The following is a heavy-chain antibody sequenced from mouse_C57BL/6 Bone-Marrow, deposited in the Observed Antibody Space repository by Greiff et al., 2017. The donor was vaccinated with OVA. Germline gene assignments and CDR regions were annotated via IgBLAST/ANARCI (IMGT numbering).Heavy chain of an antibody. Sequence: EVQGVESGGGLVKPGGSLTLSCAASGFTFSSYAMSWVRQTPEKRLEWVATISDGGSYTYYPDNVKGRFTISRENAKNNLYLQMSHLKSEDTAMYYCAREYSSGYYFDYWGQGTTLTVSS. CDR3: AREYSSGYYFDY. V-gene: IGHV5-4*01. CDR2: ISDGGSYT. J-gene: IGHJ2*01. CDR1: GFTFSSYA. D-gene: IGHD2-12*01.